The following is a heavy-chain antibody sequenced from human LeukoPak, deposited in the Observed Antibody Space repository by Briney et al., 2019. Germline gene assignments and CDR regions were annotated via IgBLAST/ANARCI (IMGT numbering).Heavy chain of an antibody. CDR3: AKSAGGWYLNYSDY. V-gene: IGHV3-23*01. CDR2: INGNGDIT. J-gene: IGHJ4*02. Sequence: GGSLRLSCAASGFTFSNYALSWVRQAPGKGPEWVSVINGNGDITYYGDSVKGRFTISRDNSKNTLYLQMNSLRVEDTAVYYCAKSAGGWYLNYSDYWGQGALVTVSS. CDR1: GFTFSNYA. D-gene: IGHD6-19*01.